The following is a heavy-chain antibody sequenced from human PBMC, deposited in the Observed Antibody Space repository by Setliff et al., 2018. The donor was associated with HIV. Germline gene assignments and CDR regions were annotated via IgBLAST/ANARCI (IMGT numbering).Heavy chain of an antibody. CDR1: GYSISSGYY. Sequence: SETLSLTCTVSGYSISSGYYWGWIRQPPGKGLEWIGSIYHSGSTYYNPSLKSRVTISVDTSKNQFSLKLSSVTAADTAVYYFARLLNSYGNWFDPWGQGTLVTVSS. V-gene: IGHV4-38-2*02. CDR2: IYHSGST. CDR3: ARLLNSYGNWFDP. D-gene: IGHD3-10*01. J-gene: IGHJ5*02.